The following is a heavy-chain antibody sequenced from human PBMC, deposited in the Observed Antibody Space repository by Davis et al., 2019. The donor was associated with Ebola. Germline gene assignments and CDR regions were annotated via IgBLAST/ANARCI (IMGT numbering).Heavy chain of an antibody. Sequence: PGGSLRLSRAASGFTFSSYSMNWVRQAPGKGLEWVSSISSSSSYIYYADSVKGRFTISRGNAKNSLYLQMNSLRAEDTAVYYCARDPRGGADGMDVWGQGTTVTVSS. CDR2: ISSSSSYI. V-gene: IGHV3-21*01. CDR3: ARDPRGGADGMDV. D-gene: IGHD3-16*01. CDR1: GFTFSSYS. J-gene: IGHJ6*02.